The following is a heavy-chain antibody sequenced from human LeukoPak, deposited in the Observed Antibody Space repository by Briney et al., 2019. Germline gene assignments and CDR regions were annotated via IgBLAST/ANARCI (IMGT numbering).Heavy chain of an antibody. CDR1: GGSISSGGYY. J-gene: IGHJ4*02. Sequence: PSQTLSLTCTVSGGSISSGGYYWSWIRQPPGKGLEWIGEINHSGSTNYNPSLKSRVTISVDTSKNQFSLKLSSVTAADTAVYYCASPHNCSSTSCYRGANYWGQGTLVTVSS. CDR3: ASPHNCSSTSCYRGANY. CDR2: INHSGST. D-gene: IGHD2-2*02. V-gene: IGHV4-30-2*01.